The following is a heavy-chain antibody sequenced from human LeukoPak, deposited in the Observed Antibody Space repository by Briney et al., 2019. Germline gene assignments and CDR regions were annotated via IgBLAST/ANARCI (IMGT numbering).Heavy chain of an antibody. J-gene: IGHJ3*02. CDR1: GFTFSSYA. CDR2: IRYDGSNE. CDR3: GKQYSSGWSSGAFDI. Sequence: GGSLRLSCTASGFTFSSYAMHWVRQAPGKGLEWVAFIRYDGSNEYYADSVKGRFTISRDNSKNTLYLQMNSLRAEDTAMYYCGKQYSSGWSSGAFDIWGQGTMVTVSS. D-gene: IGHD6-19*01. V-gene: IGHV3-30*02.